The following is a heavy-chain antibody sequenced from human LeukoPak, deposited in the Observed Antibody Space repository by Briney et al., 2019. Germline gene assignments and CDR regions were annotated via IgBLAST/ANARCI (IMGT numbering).Heavy chain of an antibody. V-gene: IGHV3-33*01. CDR2: IWYDGSNK. J-gene: IGHJ6*02. CDR3: AVTIYGAMGYYGMDV. Sequence: GGSLRLSCAASGFTFSSYGMHWVRQAPGKGLEWVAVIWYDGSNKYYADSVKGRLTISRDNSKNTLYLQMNSLRAEDTAVYYCAVTIYGAMGYYGMDVWGQGTTVTVS. CDR1: GFTFSSYG. D-gene: IGHD4-17*01.